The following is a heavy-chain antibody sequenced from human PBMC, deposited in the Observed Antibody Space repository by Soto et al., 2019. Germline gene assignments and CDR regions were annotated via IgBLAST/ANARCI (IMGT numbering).Heavy chain of an antibody. CDR1: GYSFTSSG. D-gene: IGHD2-2*02. CDR2: ISGYNGDT. V-gene: IGHV1-18*01. J-gene: IGHJ6*02. Sequence: QVHQVQSGAEVKKPGASVKVSCKTSGYSFTSSGINWVRQAPGQGLEWMGWISGYNGDTNYLQKFQGRVTMTTDTSTSTAHMELRSLRSDDTAVYYCARSGSIPYYYYGMDVWGQGTTVTVSS. CDR3: ARSGSIPYYYYGMDV.